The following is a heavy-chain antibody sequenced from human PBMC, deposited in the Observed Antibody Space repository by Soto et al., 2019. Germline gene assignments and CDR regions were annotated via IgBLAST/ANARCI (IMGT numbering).Heavy chain of an antibody. CDR2: ISNSGRTI. Sequence: QVQLVESGGGLVKPGGSLRLSCAASGFTFSDYYMSWIRQAPGKGLEWVTYISNSGRTIYYADSVQGRFTVSRDNAKNTLYLQMNGLRAEDTAVYYCVKGGAWFGELFPFGQGALLTVSS. CDR3: VKGGAWFGELFP. CDR1: GFTFSDYY. D-gene: IGHD3-10*01. V-gene: IGHV3-11*01. J-gene: IGHJ5*02.